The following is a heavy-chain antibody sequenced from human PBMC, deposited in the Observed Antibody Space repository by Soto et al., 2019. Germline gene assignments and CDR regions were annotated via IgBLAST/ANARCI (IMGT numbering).Heavy chain of an antibody. CDR2: ISPYNGNT. Sequence: ASVKVSCKASGYTFTSYGISWVRQAPGQGLDWMGWISPYNGNTDYAQKLQGRVTMTTDTSTSAAYMELRSLRSDDTAVYYCARDSSTGYYSGMDVWGQGTTVTVS. CDR3: ARDSSTGYYSGMDV. J-gene: IGHJ6*02. V-gene: IGHV1-18*01. CDR1: GYTFTSYG.